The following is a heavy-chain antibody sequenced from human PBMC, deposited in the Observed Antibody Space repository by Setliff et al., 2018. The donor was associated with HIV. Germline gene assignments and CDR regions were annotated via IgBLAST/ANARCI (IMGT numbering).Heavy chain of an antibody. CDR1: GYTLSELS. Sequence: ASVKVSCKVSGYTLSELSMHWVRQAPGKGLEWMGGFDPEDVETIYAEKFQGRVTMTTDTSTSTAYMELRSLRSDDTAVYYCARRRRSSDDSFDFWGQGTLVTVSS. J-gene: IGHJ3*01. D-gene: IGHD1-26*01. CDR2: FDPEDVET. CDR3: ARRRRSSDDSFDF. V-gene: IGHV1-24*01.